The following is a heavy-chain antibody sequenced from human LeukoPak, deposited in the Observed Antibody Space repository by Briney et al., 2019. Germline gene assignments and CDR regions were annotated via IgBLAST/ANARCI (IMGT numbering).Heavy chain of an antibody. V-gene: IGHV3-74*01. CDR1: GFTFSRHW. D-gene: IGHD3-3*01. CDR3: AKDWLRFLEWLSPNYFDY. CDR2: INSDESTI. Sequence: GGSLRLSCAASGFTFSRHWMHWVRQAPGKGLVWVSRINSDESTIDYADSVKGRFTISRDNSKNTLYLQMNSLRAEDTAVYYCAKDWLRFLEWLSPNYFDYWGQGTLVTVSS. J-gene: IGHJ4*02.